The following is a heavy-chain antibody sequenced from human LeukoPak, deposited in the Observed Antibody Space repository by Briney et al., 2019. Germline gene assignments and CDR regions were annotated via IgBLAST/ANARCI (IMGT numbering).Heavy chain of an antibody. CDR3: ARVQLSPITGTTYAVNDAFDI. CDR1: GGSISSHY. J-gene: IGHJ3*02. V-gene: IGHV4-59*11. CDR2: IYYSGST. Sequence: SETLSLTCTVSGGSISSHYWSWIRQPPGKGLEWIGYIYYSGSTNYNPSLKSRVTISVDTSKNQFSLKLSSVTAADTAVYYCARVQLSPITGTTYAVNDAFDIWGQGTMVTVSS. D-gene: IGHD1-7*01.